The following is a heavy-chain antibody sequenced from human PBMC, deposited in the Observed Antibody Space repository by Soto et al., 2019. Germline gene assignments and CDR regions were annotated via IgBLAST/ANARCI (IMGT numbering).Heavy chain of an antibody. D-gene: IGHD5-12*01. CDR1: GCTFSSYA. J-gene: IGHJ4*02. Sequence: GGSLRLSCAASGCTFSSYAMSWVRQAPGKGLEWVSAISGSGGSTYYADSVKGRFTISRDNSKNTLYLQMNSLRAEDTAVYYCASFSCYDFYRGYFAYWAQRTLVPVSS. CDR3: ASFSCYDFYRGYFAY. V-gene: IGHV3-23*01. CDR2: ISGSGGST.